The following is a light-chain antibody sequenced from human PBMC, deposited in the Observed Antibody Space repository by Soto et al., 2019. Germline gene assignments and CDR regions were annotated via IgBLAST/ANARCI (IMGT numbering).Light chain of an antibody. CDR2: AAS. CDR3: QQSYSTPRIT. CDR1: QSISSY. J-gene: IGKJ5*01. Sequence: DIQMTQSQSSLSAAVGDRVTITCRASQSISSYLNWHQQKPGKAPKLLIYAASSLQSGVPSRFSGSGSGTDFTLTISSLQPEDFATYYCQQSYSTPRITCGQGTRREIK. V-gene: IGKV1-39*01.